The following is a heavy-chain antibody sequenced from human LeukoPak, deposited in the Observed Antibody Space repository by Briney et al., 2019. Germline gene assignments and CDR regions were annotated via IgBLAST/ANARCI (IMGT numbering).Heavy chain of an antibody. V-gene: IGHV3-23*01. CDR2: ISADGTT. CDR3: VACSSASCYGDRFDP. Sequence: GGSLRLSCAASGLTFASYAMTWVRQAPGKGPEWVSSISADGTTYYADSVKGRFTISRDNSRDTFFLEMNSLRAEDTALYYCVACSSASCYGDRFDPWGQGTLVTVSS. J-gene: IGHJ5*02. CDR1: GLTFASYA. D-gene: IGHD2-2*01.